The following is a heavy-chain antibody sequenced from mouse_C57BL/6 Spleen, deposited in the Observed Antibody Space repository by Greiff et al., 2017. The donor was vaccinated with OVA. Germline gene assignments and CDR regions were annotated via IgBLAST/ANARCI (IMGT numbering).Heavy chain of an antibody. V-gene: IGHV1-53*01. D-gene: IGHD2-10*02. Sequence: QVHVKQPGTELVKPGASVKLSCKASGYTFTSYWMHWVKQRPGQGLEWIGNINPSNGGTNYNEKFKSKATLTVDKSSSTAYMQLSSLTSEDSAVYYCARSGYGNPWFAYWGQGTLVTVSA. J-gene: IGHJ3*01. CDR3: ARSGYGNPWFAY. CDR1: GYTFTSYW. CDR2: INPSNGGT.